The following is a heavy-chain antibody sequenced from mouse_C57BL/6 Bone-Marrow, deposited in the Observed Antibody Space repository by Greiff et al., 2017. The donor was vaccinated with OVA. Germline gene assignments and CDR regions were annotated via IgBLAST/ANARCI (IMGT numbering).Heavy chain of an antibody. Sequence: EVKLQESGPGLVKPSQSLSLTCSVTGYSITSGYYWNWIRQFPGNKLEWMGYISYDGSNNYNPSLKNRISITRDTSTNQFFLKLNSVTTEDTATYYCAQSYDYENYWGQGTTLTVSS. CDR1: GYSITSGYY. V-gene: IGHV3-6*01. D-gene: IGHD2-4*01. J-gene: IGHJ2*01. CDR2: ISYDGSN. CDR3: AQSYDYENY.